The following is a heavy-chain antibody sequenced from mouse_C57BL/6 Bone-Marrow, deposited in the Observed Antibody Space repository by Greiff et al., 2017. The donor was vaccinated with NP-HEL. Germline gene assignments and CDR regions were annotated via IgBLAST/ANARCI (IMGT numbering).Heavy chain of an antibody. CDR3: ARGSNYGLAWFAY. J-gene: IGHJ3*01. CDR1: GYSFTDYN. V-gene: IGHV1-39*01. CDR2: INPNCGTT. D-gene: IGHD2-5*01. Sequence: EVQLQESGPELVKPGASVKISCKASGYSFTDYNMNWVKQSNGKSLEWIGVINPNCGTTSYNQKFKGKATLTVDQSSSTAYMQLSSLTSADSAVYYCARGSNYGLAWFAYWGQGTLVTVSA.